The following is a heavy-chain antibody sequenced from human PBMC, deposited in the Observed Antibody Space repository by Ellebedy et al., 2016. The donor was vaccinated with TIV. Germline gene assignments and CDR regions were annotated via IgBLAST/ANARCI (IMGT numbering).Heavy chain of an antibody. Sequence: GGSLRLXXAASGFTFSSYAMSWVRQAPGKGLEWVSGISGSGGSTYYVDSVKGRFTISRDNSKNTLYLQMNSLRAEDTAVYYCAKSPGIAVAGTPFDYWGQGTLVTVSS. CDR1: GFTFSSYA. J-gene: IGHJ4*02. CDR2: ISGSGGST. D-gene: IGHD6-19*01. V-gene: IGHV3-23*01. CDR3: AKSPGIAVAGTPFDY.